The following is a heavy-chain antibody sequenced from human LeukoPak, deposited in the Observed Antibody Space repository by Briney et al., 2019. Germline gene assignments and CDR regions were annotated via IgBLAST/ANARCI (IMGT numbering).Heavy chain of an antibody. V-gene: IGHV3-33*01. CDR2: IWYDGSNK. J-gene: IGHJ5*02. CDR3: ARARITIFGVVIADSWFDP. D-gene: IGHD3-3*01. CDR1: GFTFSSYG. Sequence: GGSLRLSCAASGFTFSSYGMHWVRQAPGKGLEWVAVIWYDGSNKYYADSVKGRFTISRDNSKNTLYLQMNSLRAEDTAVYYCARARITIFGVVIADSWFDPRGQGTLVTVSS.